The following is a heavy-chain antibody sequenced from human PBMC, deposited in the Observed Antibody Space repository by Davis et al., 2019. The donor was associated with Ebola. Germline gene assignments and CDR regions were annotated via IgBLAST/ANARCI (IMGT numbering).Heavy chain of an antibody. Sequence: ESLKISCKGSGYRFTSYWIGWVRQMPGKGLEWMGIIYPDDSDTRYSPSFQGQVTISADESISTAYLQWSSLTASDTAMYYCARGTSLARNFDYWGQGTLVSVSS. CDR2: IYPDDSDT. CDR1: GYRFTSYW. V-gene: IGHV5-51*01. CDR3: ARGTSLARNFDY. D-gene: IGHD3-3*02. J-gene: IGHJ4*02.